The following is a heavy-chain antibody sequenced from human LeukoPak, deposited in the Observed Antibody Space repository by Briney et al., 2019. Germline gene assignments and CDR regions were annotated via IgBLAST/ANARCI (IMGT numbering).Heavy chain of an antibody. V-gene: IGHV1-2*02. CDR2: INPNSGGT. CDR3: ARDLSGGALGAFDI. J-gene: IGHJ3*02. CDR1: GYIFTAYY. D-gene: IGHD2-15*01. Sequence: ASVKVSCKASGYIFTAYYIHWLRQAPGQGLEWMGWINPNSGGTSFALNFQGRVTLTRDTFISTVYMELSRLRPDDTAVYYCARDLSGGALGAFDIWGQGTMVTVSS.